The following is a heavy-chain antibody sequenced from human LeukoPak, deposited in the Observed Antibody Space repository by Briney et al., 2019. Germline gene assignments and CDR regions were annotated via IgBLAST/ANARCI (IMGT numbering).Heavy chain of an antibody. CDR2: INNSGST. CDR3: ARSVYYDSSGHYYRYFDY. CDR1: GASFSDSY. Sequence: SETLSLTCAVYGASFSDSYWSWIRQSPEKGLEWIGEINNSGSTSYNPSLNSRVIMSVDRSKNQFSLRLTSVTAADKAVYYCARSVYYDSSGHYYRYFDYWGQGTLVTVSS. D-gene: IGHD3-22*01. J-gene: IGHJ4*02. V-gene: IGHV4-34*01.